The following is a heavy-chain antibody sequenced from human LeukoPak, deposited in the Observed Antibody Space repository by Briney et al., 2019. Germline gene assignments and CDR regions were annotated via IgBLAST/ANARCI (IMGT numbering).Heavy chain of an antibody. Sequence: SETLSLTCAVSGCSISSGGYSWSGLRQPLGKGVEWIGYIYHSGTTYYNPSLKSRVTISVDRSTTQFSLKLSSVTAADTAVYYCAREHDSSGRDYWGQGTLVTVSS. CDR2: IYHSGTT. J-gene: IGHJ4*02. V-gene: IGHV4-30-2*01. D-gene: IGHD3-22*01. CDR3: AREHDSSGRDY. CDR1: GCSISSGGYS.